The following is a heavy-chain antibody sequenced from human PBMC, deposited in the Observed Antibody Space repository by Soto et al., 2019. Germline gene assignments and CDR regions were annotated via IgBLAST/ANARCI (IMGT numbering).Heavy chain of an antibody. CDR3: ARGGHSSGYYYYYGMEV. Sequence: GASVKVSCKASGYTFTGYYMHWVRQAPGQGLEWMGWINPNSGGTNYAQKFQGRVTMTRDTSISTAYMELSRLRSDDTAVYYCARGGHSSGYYYYYGMEVWGQGTTVTVSS. D-gene: IGHD6-19*01. J-gene: IGHJ6*02. CDR1: GYTFTGYY. CDR2: INPNSGGT. V-gene: IGHV1-2*02.